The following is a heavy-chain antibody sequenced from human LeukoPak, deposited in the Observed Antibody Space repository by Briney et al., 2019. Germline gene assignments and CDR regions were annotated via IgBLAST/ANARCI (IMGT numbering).Heavy chain of an antibody. CDR1: RYTFTSYD. J-gene: IGHJ4*02. Sequence: ASVKVSCKASRYTFTSYDINWVREAAGQGLEWMGWMNQNTGRTGYAQKFQGRVTMTRDTSITTAYMELTSLTYEDTAVYYCARLAETPDYYSNGGYFYLGYWGQGTPVTVSS. CDR2: MNQNTGRT. V-gene: IGHV1-8*01. CDR3: ARLAETPDYYSNGGYFYLGY. D-gene: IGHD3-22*01.